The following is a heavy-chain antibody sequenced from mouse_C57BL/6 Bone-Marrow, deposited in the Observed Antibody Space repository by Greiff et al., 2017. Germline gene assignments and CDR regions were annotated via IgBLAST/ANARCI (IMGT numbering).Heavy chain of an antibody. CDR1: GFNIKDDY. V-gene: IGHV14-4*01. CDR3: TRDYDYDGLFAY. CDR2: IDPENGDT. D-gene: IGHD2-4*01. J-gene: IGHJ3*01. Sequence: EVQLQQSGAELVRPGASVKLSCTASGFNIKDDYMHWVKQRPEQGLEWIGWIDPENGDTEYASKFQGKATITAATSSNTAYLQLSSLTSEDTAVYYCTRDYDYDGLFAYWGQGTLVTVSA.